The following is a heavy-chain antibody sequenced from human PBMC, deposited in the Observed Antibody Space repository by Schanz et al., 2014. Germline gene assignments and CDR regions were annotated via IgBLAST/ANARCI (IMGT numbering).Heavy chain of an antibody. CDR1: GGSISSSDW. V-gene: IGHV4-4*02. CDR3: ARGHHPHGITVAARGFDP. D-gene: IGHD6-19*01. CDR2: IYHSGNT. J-gene: IGHJ5*02. Sequence: QVQLQESGPGLVKPSGTLSLTCAVSGGSISSSDWWSWVRQPPGKGLEWIGEIYHSGNTNYNASLKSRVTISVDKSKNQFSLKVTSMTAADTAVYYCARGHHPHGITVAARGFDPWGQGTLVTVSS.